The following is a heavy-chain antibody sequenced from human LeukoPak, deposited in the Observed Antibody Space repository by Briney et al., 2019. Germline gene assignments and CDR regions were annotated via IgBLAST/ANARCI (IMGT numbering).Heavy chain of an antibody. J-gene: IGHJ4*02. CDR2: ITGRSDKT. D-gene: IGHD6-19*01. CDR1: GFNFNKYD. V-gene: IGHV3-23*01. CDR3: AKGGWLDH. Sequence: GGSLSLSRAASGFNFNKYDMTWARQAPGKGLEWVSTITGRSDKTYYTDSVRGRFVTPRDNSKDTLYLEMNSLRAEDTALYYCAKGGWLDHLGQGALVTVSS.